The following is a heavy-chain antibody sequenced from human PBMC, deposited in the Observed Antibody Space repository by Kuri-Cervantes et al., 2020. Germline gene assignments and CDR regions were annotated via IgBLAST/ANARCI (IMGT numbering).Heavy chain of an antibody. D-gene: IGHD3-3*02. CDR1: GFTFDDYA. CDR3: AKDKHFEYYYGMDV. CDR2: ISWNSGSI. J-gene: IGHJ6*02. Sequence: SLKISCAASGFTFDDYAMHWVRQAPGKGLEWVSGISWNSGSIGYADSVKGRFTISRDNAKNSLYLQMNSLRAEDTALYYCAKDKHFEYYYGMDVWGQGTTVTVSS. V-gene: IGHV3-9*01.